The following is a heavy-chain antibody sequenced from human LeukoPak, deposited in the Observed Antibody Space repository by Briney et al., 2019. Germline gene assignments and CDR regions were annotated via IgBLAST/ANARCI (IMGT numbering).Heavy chain of an antibody. V-gene: IGHV1-69*04. CDR3: ARGSGDDFWNERKRSFDY. CDR2: IIPILGIA. J-gene: IGHJ4*02. Sequence: SSVKVSCKASGCTFSSYAIRWVRQAPGQGLEWVGRIIPILGIANYAQKFHGRVTITADNTTSTAYMEISSLRSEDTAVYYCARGSGDDFWNERKRSFDYWGQGTLVTVSS. CDR1: GCTFSSYA. D-gene: IGHD3-3*01.